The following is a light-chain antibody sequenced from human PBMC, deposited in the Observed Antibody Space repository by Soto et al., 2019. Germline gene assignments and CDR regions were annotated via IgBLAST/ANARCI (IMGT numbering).Light chain of an antibody. Sequence: EIVMTQSPATLSVSPGERATLSCRASQSVSSNLALYQQQPGQAPRLLIYGASTRATGLPARFSGSGSGTEFTLTISSLQSEDFAVYYCQQYNNWPHLTFGGGTKVEIK. V-gene: IGKV3-15*01. CDR2: GAS. CDR3: QQYNNWPHLT. CDR1: QSVSSN. J-gene: IGKJ4*01.